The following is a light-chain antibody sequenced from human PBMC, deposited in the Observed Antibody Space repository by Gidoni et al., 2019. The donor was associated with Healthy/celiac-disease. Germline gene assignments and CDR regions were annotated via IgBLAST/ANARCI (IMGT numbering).Light chain of an antibody. J-gene: IGKJ1*01. Sequence: DIQMTQSPSSLSASVGDRVTITCRASQSISSYLNWYQQKPGKAPKLQIYAASSLQSGVPSRFSGSGSGTDFTLTISSLQPEDFATYYCQQSYSTLWXFXQGTKVEIK. V-gene: IGKV1-39*01. CDR3: QQSYSTLWX. CDR1: QSISSY. CDR2: AAS.